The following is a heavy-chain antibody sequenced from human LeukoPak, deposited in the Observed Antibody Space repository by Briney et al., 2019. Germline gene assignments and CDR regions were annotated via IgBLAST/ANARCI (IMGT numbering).Heavy chain of an antibody. J-gene: IGHJ4*02. CDR3: AKVEMSSVQAPFDY. CDR2: VSGNGGST. V-gene: IGHV3-23*01. D-gene: IGHD5-24*01. Sequence: PGGSLRLSCAASGFIFSSYVMSWARQAPGKGLEWVSSVSGNGGSTYYADSVKGRFTISRDNSKNTLFLQVNSLRVEDTAVYYCAKVEMSSVQAPFDYWGQGTLVTVSS. CDR1: GFIFSSYV.